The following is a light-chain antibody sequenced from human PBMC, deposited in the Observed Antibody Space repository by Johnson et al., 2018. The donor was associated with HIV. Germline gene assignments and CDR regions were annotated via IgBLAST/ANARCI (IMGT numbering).Light chain of an antibody. CDR2: ENN. V-gene: IGLV1-51*02. CDR1: SSNIGNNY. CDR3: GTWDSRLSVL. J-gene: IGLJ1*01. Sequence: QSLLTQPPSVSAAPGQKVTISCSGSSSNIGNNYVSWYQQLPGTAPKLLIYENNKRPSGIPDRFSGSKSGTSATLDITGLQTGDEADYYCGTWDSRLSVLFGTATQVTVL.